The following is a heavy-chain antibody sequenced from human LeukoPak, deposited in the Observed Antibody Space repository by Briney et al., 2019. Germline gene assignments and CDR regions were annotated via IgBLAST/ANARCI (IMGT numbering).Heavy chain of an antibody. D-gene: IGHD5-18*01. J-gene: IGHJ4*02. V-gene: IGHV4-38-2*01. CDR1: DYSISSGYY. Sequence: SETLSLTCAVSDYSISSGYYWGWIRQPPGKGLEWIGSIYHSGSTYYTPSLKSRVTISVDTSQNQFSLKLSSVTAADTAVYYCARSKPLGYDFWGQGTLVTVAS. CDR3: ARSKPLGYDF. CDR2: IYHSGST.